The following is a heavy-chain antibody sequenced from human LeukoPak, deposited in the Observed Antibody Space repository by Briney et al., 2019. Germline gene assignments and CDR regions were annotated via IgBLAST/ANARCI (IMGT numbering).Heavy chain of an antibody. CDR1: GFPFSSYG. J-gene: IGHJ3*02. D-gene: IGHD3-22*01. CDR3: AKDFTMIAEGAFDI. Sequence: TGGSLTLSCAASGFPFSSYGTHWIRNAPGKGLEWVTVIWYDGSNKYYADCVKGRFTISRDNSKNTLYLQMNSLRAEDTAVYYCAKDFTMIAEGAFDIWGQGTMVTVSS. V-gene: IGHV3-33*06. CDR2: IWYDGSNK.